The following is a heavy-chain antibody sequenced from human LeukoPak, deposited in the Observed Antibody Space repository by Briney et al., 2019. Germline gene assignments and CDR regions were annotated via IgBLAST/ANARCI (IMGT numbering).Heavy chain of an antibody. D-gene: IGHD3-10*01. CDR3: ARQPPYYWGMDV. V-gene: IGHV5-51*01. J-gene: IGHJ6*02. CDR1: GYGFTNYW. CDR2: ICPGDSDT. Sequence: GESLKISCKGSGYGFTNYWIGWVRQTPGKGLEWMGIICPGDSDTRYSPSFQGQVTISADKSISTAYLQWSSLKASDTAIYYCARQPPYYWGMDVWGQGTTVTVSS.